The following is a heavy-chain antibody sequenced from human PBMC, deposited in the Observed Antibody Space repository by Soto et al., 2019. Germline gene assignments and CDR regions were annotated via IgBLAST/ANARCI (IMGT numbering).Heavy chain of an antibody. J-gene: IGHJ4*02. Sequence: PGGSLRLSCAASGFIFSDYYLGWIRQIPGKGLEWVSYISSSSSYANYADSVKGRFSISRDNAKNSLCLQMNSLRVEDTAVYYCARAVVDDYLWGNYRFFDYWGQGTPVTVSS. CDR3: ARAVVDDYLWGNYRFFDY. CDR1: GFIFSDYY. D-gene: IGHD3-16*02. V-gene: IGHV3-11*05. CDR2: ISSSSSYA.